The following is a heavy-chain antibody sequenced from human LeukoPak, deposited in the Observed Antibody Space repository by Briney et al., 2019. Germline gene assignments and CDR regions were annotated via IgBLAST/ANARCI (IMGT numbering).Heavy chain of an antibody. CDR1: GYTFTGYY. CDR2: INPNSGGT. Sequence: ASVKVSCKASGYTFTGYYMHWVRQAPGQGLEWMGWINPNSGGTNYAQKFQGRVTMTRNTSISTAYMELSSLRSEDTAVYYCARGIAVAGPRDIWGQGTMVTVSS. J-gene: IGHJ3*02. CDR3: ARGIAVAGPRDI. V-gene: IGHV1-2*02. D-gene: IGHD6-19*01.